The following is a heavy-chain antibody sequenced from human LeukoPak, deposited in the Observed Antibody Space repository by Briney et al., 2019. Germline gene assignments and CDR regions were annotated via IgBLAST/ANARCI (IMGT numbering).Heavy chain of an antibody. Sequence: GGSLRLSCAASGFTFCSYGMSWVRQAPGKGLEWVSSISSTGGTTYYADSVKGRFTISRDNSKNTLYLQMNSLRAEDTAIYYCAKNGDRGAYCTGGTCYPYFYYYMDVWGKGTTVTI. CDR1: GFTFCSYG. D-gene: IGHD2-15*01. CDR3: AKNGDRGAYCTGGTCYPYFYYYMDV. V-gene: IGHV3-23*01. J-gene: IGHJ6*03. CDR2: ISSTGGTT.